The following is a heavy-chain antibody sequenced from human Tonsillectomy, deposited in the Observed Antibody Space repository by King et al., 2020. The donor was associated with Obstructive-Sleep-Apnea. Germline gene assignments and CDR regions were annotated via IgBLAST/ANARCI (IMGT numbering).Heavy chain of an antibody. J-gene: IGHJ4*02. D-gene: IGHD3-10*01. CDR1: GFTFSSCS. V-gene: IGHV3-21*01. Sequence: VQLVESGGGLVKPGGSLRLSCAASGFTFSSCSMNWVRQAPGKGLEWVSSVSSSSSYIYYADSVKGRFTISRDNAKNSLYLQMNSLRAEDTAVYYCARANGSGSYWHWGQGTLVTVSS. CDR2: VSSSSSYI. CDR3: ARANGSGSYWH.